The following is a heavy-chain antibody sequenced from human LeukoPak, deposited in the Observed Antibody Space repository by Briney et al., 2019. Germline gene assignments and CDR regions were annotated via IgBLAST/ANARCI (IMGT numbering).Heavy chain of an antibody. CDR1: GFTFSNYW. V-gene: IGHV3-74*01. D-gene: IGHD1-14*01. CDR2: INNDGSTT. Sequence: GGSLRLSCAASGFTFSNYWMNWVRHAPGKGLVWVSRINNDGSTTTYADSVKGRFTISRDNAKNTLYLQMNSLRAEDTAVYYCTRELTTSPLFDYWGQGTLVTVSS. CDR3: TRELTTSPLFDY. J-gene: IGHJ4*02.